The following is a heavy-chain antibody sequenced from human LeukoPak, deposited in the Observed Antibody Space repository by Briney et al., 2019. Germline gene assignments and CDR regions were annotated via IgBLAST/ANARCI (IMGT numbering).Heavy chain of an antibody. V-gene: IGHV1-8*01. CDR1: GYTFTSYD. D-gene: IGHD5-18*01. CDR2: MNPNSGNT. Sequence: RASVKVSCKASGYTFTSYDINWVRQATGQGLEWMGWMNPNSGNTGYAQKFQGGVTMTRNTSISTAYMELSSLRSEDTAVYYCARGRGRGYSYGLYYFDFWGQGTLVTVSS. J-gene: IGHJ4*02. CDR3: ARGRGRGYSYGLYYFDF.